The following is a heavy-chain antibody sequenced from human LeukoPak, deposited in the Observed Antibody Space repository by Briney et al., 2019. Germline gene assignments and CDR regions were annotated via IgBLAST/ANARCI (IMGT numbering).Heavy chain of an antibody. V-gene: IGHV3-7*01. CDR3: AKWGPHCVGDYCPALDS. CDR1: RFTFSNYW. Sequence: GGSLRLSCVASRFTFSNYWMSWVRQAPGKGLEWVAHINQDGSKRVYADSIKGRFTISRDNAKESLFLQLNSLRVDDTAVYFCAKWGPHCVGDYCPALDSWGQGTLVTVSS. J-gene: IGHJ4*02. CDR2: INQDGSKR. D-gene: IGHD2-21*02.